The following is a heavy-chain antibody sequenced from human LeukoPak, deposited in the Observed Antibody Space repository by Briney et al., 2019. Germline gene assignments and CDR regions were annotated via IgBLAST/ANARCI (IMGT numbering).Heavy chain of an antibody. J-gene: IGHJ4*02. V-gene: IGHV3-48*01. CDR2: ISSTGGTI. D-gene: IGHD2-8*02. CDR3: ARLRWICSGGACYTGFEY. CDR1: GFTFRNYL. Sequence: SGGSLRLSCAASGFTFRNYLMNWVRQAPGKGLEWVSFISSTGGTIYYADSVKGRFTVSRDNGKNSLLLQMNSLRAEDTAIYYCARLRWICSGGACYTGFEYWGQGTLVTVSS.